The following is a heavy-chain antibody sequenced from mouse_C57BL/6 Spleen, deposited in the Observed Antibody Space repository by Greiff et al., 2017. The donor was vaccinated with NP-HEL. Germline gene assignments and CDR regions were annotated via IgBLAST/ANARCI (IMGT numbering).Heavy chain of an antibody. CDR1: GYTFTDYN. Sequence: EVHLVESGPELVKPGASVKIPCKASGYTFTDYNMDWVKQSHGKSLEWIGDITPNNGGTIYKQKFKGQDTLTVDKSSSTAYMELRSLTSEDTAVYYCARGHGYDEGWFAYWGQGTLVTVSA. D-gene: IGHD2-2*01. J-gene: IGHJ3*01. CDR2: ITPNNGGT. CDR3: ARGHGYDEGWFAY. V-gene: IGHV1-18*01.